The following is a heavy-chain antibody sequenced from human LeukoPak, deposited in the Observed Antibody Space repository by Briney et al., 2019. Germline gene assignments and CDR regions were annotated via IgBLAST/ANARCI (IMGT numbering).Heavy chain of an antibody. D-gene: IGHD5-12*01. J-gene: IGHJ3*02. CDR1: GFTLSSYG. CDR3: AKIVATMRLDAFDI. CDR2: ISYDGSNK. Sequence: GGSLRLSCAASGFTLSSYGMHWVRQAPGKGLEWVAVISYDGSNKYYADSVKGRFTISRDNSKNTLYLQMNSLSAEDTAVYYCAKIVATMRLDAFDIWGQGTMVTVSS. V-gene: IGHV3-30*18.